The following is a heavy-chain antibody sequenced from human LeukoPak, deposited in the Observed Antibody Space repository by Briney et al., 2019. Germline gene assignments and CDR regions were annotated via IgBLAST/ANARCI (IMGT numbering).Heavy chain of an antibody. V-gene: IGHV1-69*13. Sequence: ASVKVSCKASGGTFSSYAISWVRQAPGQGLEWMGGIIPIFGTANYAQKFQGRVTITADESTSTAYMELSSLRSEDTAVYYCARGGYDILLPYGVWGQGTLVTVSS. J-gene: IGHJ4*02. CDR1: GGTFSSYA. D-gene: IGHD3-9*01. CDR2: IIPIFGTA. CDR3: ARGGYDILLPYGV.